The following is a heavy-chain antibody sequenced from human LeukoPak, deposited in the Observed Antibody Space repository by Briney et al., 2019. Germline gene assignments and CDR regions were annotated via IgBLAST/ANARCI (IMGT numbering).Heavy chain of an antibody. J-gene: IGHJ3*02. CDR2: NRSKANSYAT. CDR1: GFTFSGSA. CDR3: AKDLFRHGANDAFDI. Sequence: GGSLRLSCAASGFTFSGSAMHWVRQASGKGLEWVGRNRSKANSYATAYAASVKGRFTISRDDSKNTAYLQMNSLRAKDTAVYYCAKDLFRHGANDAFDIWGQGTMVTVSS. D-gene: IGHD3-10*01. V-gene: IGHV3-73*01.